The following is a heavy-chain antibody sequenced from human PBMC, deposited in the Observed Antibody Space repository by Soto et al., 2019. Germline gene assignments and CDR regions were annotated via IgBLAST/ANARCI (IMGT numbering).Heavy chain of an antibody. CDR3: ARDRPAVVGFDY. Sequence: SETLSLTCTVSCGSVSSSSYYWSWIRQPPGKGLEWIGYIYYSGSTKYNPSLKSRVTISVDTSKNQFSLKLSSVTAADTAVYYCARDRPAVVGFDYWGQGTLVTVSS. D-gene: IGHD6-19*01. V-gene: IGHV4-61*01. CDR1: CGSVSSSSYY. J-gene: IGHJ4*02. CDR2: IYYSGST.